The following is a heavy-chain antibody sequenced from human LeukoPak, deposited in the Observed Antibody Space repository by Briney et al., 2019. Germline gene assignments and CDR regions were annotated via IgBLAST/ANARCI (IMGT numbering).Heavy chain of an antibody. V-gene: IGHV1-69*13. D-gene: IGHD2-2*01. CDR2: IIPIFGTA. J-gene: IGHJ6*02. CDR1: GGTFSSYA. Sequence: ASVTVSCTASGGTFSSYAISWVRQAPGQGLEWMGGIIPIFGTANYAQKFQGRVTITADESTSTAYMELSSLRSEDTAVYYCARPHCSSTSCYEGYYYYGMDVWGQGTLVTVSS. CDR3: ARPHCSSTSCYEGYYYYGMDV.